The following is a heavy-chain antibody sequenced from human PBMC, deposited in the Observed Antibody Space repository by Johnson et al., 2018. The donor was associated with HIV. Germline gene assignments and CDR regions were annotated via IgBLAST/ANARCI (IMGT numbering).Heavy chain of an antibody. CDR1: GFTFSNYA. V-gene: IGHV3-23*04. CDR2: FSGSDNNP. Sequence: EVQLVESGGGLVQPGGSLRLSCAASGFTFSNYAMNWVRQAPGKGLEWVSAFSGSDNNPYYADSVKGRFTISRDNSKNTLYLQMNSLRAEDTAVYYRARASYVWGSYRYTGVCGAFDIWGQGTMVTVSS. J-gene: IGHJ3*02. CDR3: ARASYVWGSYRYTGVCGAFDI. D-gene: IGHD3-16*02.